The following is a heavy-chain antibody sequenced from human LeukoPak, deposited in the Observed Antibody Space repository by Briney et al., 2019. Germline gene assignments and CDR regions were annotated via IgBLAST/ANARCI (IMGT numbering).Heavy chain of an antibody. CDR2: VYSGGTT. CDR1: GFTVSSKH. J-gene: IGHJ4*02. V-gene: IGHV3-53*05. Sequence: GGSLRLSCAASGFTVSSKHMTWVRQAPGKGLEWVSVVYSGGTTYYADSVKGRFTISRDNSKNTLYLQMNSLRAEDTAVYYCAKSLQPQPDIVVVVAAPLDYWGQGTLVTVSS. D-gene: IGHD2-15*01. CDR3: AKSLQPQPDIVVVVAAPLDY.